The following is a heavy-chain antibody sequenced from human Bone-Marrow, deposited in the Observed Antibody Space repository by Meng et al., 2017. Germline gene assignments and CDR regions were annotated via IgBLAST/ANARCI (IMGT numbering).Heavy chain of an antibody. V-gene: IGHV3-33*01. Sequence: GESLKISCAASGFTFSSYGMHWVRQAPGKGLEWVAVIWYDGSNKYYADSVKGRFTISRDNSKNTLYLQMNSLRAEDTAVYYCARDLRRPRDFYGSGSYIRYYYYGMDVWGQGTTVTVSS. D-gene: IGHD3-10*01. CDR1: GFTFSSYG. CDR2: IWYDGSNK. J-gene: IGHJ6*02. CDR3: ARDLRRPRDFYGSGSYIRYYYYGMDV.